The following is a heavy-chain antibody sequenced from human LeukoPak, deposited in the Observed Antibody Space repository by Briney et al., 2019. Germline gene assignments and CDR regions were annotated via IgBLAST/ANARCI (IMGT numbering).Heavy chain of an antibody. J-gene: IGHJ4*02. D-gene: IGHD6-19*01. CDR3: ASTSGWYEPIDY. CDR1: VYTFSSSG. Sequence: GGCLRLSCAAPVYTFSSSGMHWVRQAPGKGLGWGSFIWYDRSNKYYVDSVKGRFTISRENSKNTLYLQMNSLRAEDTAVYYCASTSGWYEPIDYWGQGTLVTVSS. CDR2: IWYDRSNK. V-gene: IGHV3-33*01.